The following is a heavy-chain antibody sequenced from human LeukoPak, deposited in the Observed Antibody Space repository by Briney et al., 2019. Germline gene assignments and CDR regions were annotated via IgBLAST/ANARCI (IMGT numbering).Heavy chain of an antibody. CDR1: GYTFTSYY. CDR2: INPSGGST. V-gene: IGHV1-46*01. Sequence: GASVKVSCKASGYTFTSYYMHWVRQAPGQGLEWMGIINPSGGSTSYAQKFQGRVTMTRDMSTSTVYMELSSLRSEDTAVYYCARDRYNSSIANWFDPWGQGTLVTVSS. CDR3: ARDRYNSSIANWFDP. D-gene: IGHD6-6*01. J-gene: IGHJ5*02.